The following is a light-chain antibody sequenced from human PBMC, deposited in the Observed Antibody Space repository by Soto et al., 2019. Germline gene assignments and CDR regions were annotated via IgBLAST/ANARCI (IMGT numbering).Light chain of an antibody. J-gene: IGLJ2*01. CDR3: CSSAGDTLVV. V-gene: IGLV2-23*01. CDR2: EDT. CDR1: SSDVGSYNT. Sequence: QYALTQPASVSGSPGQSITISCTGTSSDVGSYNTVSWYQQHPGKAPKLMIFEDTERPSGVSHRFSASKSGNTAYLSISGLQAEDEAYYYCCSSAGDTLVVFGGGTKLTVL.